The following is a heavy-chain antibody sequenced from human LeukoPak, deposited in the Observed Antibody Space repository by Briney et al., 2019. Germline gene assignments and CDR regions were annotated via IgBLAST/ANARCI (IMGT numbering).Heavy chain of an antibody. CDR2: ISNSGEST. J-gene: IGHJ3*02. CDR3: AREKYLTRWELHGENAFDI. D-gene: IGHD1-26*01. CDR1: GFTFSSYA. Sequence: GGSLRLSCAASGFTFSSYAMNWVRQAPGKGLEWVSTISNSGESTYYADSVKGRFTISRDSSKNTLYLQMNSLRAEDTAVYYCAREKYLTRWELHGENAFDIWGQGTMVTVSS. V-gene: IGHV3-23*01.